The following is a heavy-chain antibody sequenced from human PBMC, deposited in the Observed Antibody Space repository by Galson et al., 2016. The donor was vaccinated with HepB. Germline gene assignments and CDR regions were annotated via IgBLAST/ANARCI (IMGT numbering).Heavy chain of an antibody. V-gene: IGHV3-74*01. CDR2: INSDGSRT. D-gene: IGHD1-14*01. Sequence: SLRLSCAVSGFSFTNYWMHWVRQVPGKGLVWVSRINSDGSRTGDADFVKGRFTISRDNARNTLYLQMNSLRVEDTAVYYCARDWPGRNWFDAWGQGTLVAGSS. J-gene: IGHJ5*02. CDR3: ARDWPGRNWFDA. CDR1: GFSFTNYW.